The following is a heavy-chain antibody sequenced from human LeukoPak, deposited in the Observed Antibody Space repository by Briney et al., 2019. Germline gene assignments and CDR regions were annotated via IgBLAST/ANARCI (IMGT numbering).Heavy chain of an antibody. CDR2: INSNGAT. Sequence: GGSLRLSCAATGFSFNDYGMSWVRQAPGKGLEWVSGINSNGATSYADSVKGRFTISRDNAKNSLYVRMNSLRAEDTALYHCARGNSNFDSWGQGTLVTVSS. D-gene: IGHD4-23*01. V-gene: IGHV3-20*01. CDR1: GFSFNDYG. CDR3: ARGNSNFDS. J-gene: IGHJ4*02.